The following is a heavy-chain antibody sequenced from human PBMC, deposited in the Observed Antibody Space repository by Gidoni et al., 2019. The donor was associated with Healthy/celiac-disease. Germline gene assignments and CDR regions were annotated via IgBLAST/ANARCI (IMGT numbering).Heavy chain of an antibody. V-gene: IGHV3-23*01. CDR1: GFTFSSYA. CDR3: AKDLEPRVFDY. CDR2: ISGSGGST. J-gene: IGHJ4*02. Sequence: EVQLLESGGGLVQPGGSLRPSFAASGFTFSSYALGWVRQAPGKGLEWVSAISGSGGSTYYADSVKGRFTISRDNSKNTLYLQMNSLRAEDTAVYYCAKDLEPRVFDYWGQGTLVTVSS. D-gene: IGHD6-13*01.